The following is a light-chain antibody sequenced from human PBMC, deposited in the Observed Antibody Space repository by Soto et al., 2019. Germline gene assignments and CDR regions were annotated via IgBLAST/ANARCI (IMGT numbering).Light chain of an antibody. Sequence: VLTQSPVTLSFSPGERATLSCRASQSFRGLLAWYQQKPGQAPRLLIYGASSRASGIPDRFSGGGSGTDFSLTISRLDPEDFAVYYCQQYSRSPITFGQGTRLEIK. CDR2: GAS. V-gene: IGKV3-20*01. CDR1: QSFRGL. J-gene: IGKJ5*01. CDR3: QQYSRSPIT.